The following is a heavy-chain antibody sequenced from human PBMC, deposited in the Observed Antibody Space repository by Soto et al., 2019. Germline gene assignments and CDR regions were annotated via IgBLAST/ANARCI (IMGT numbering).Heavy chain of an antibody. V-gene: IGHV3-48*02. Sequence: EVQLVESGGGLVQPGGSLRLSCAASGFTFSSYSMNWVRQAPGKGLEWVSYISSSGSTIYYAGSVKGRFTISRSNAKNSLYLQMNGLRDEDTAVYYCAREAYGDYYFDYWGQGTLVTVSS. J-gene: IGHJ4*02. CDR3: AREAYGDYYFDY. CDR2: ISSSGSTI. D-gene: IGHD4-17*01. CDR1: GFTFSSYS.